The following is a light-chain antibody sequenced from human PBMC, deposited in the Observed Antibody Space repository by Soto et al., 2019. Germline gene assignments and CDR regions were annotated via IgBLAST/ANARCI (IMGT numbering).Light chain of an antibody. J-gene: IGLJ2*01. CDR3: RSFGSSNTLAVV. V-gene: IGLV2-14*01. CDR1: SSDVGGYDY. CDR2: DVS. Sequence: QSALTQPASVSGSPGQSITISCTGTSSDVGGYDYVSWYQQHPGKDPKLIIYDVSNRLSGVSNRFSGSKSGNTASLTISGLEAGDEGDYYCRSFGSSNTLAVVFGGGTKVTV.